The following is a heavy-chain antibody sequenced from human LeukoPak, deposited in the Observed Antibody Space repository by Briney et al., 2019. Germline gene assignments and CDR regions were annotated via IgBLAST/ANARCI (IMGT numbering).Heavy chain of an antibody. CDR1: GYTFTGYY. V-gene: IGHV1-18*04. CDR2: INPNSGNT. J-gene: IGHJ6*03. Sequence: ASVKVSCKASGYTFTGYYMHWVRQAPGQGLEWMGWINPNSGNTNYAQKLQGRVTMTTDTSTSTAYMELRSLRSDDTAVHYCAREGGNWNLYYYYYYYMDVWGKGTTVTVSS. D-gene: IGHD1-7*01. CDR3: AREGGNWNLYYYYYYYMDV.